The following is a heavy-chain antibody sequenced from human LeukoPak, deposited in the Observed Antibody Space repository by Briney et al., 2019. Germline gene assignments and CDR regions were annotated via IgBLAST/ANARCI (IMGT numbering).Heavy chain of an antibody. V-gene: IGHV3-21*01. CDR1: GFTFSSYS. CDR2: ISSSSSYI. D-gene: IGHD5-24*01. Sequence: GGSPRLSCAASGFTFSSYSMNWVRQAPGKGLEWVSSISSSSSYIYYADSVKGRFTISRDNAKNSLYLQMNSLRAEDTAVYYCARAPPRDGYNYGYFDYWGQGTLVTVSS. J-gene: IGHJ4*02. CDR3: ARAPPRDGYNYGYFDY.